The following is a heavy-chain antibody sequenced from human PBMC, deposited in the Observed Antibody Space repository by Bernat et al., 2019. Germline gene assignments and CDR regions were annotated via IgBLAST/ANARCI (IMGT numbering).Heavy chain of an antibody. V-gene: IGHV4-34*01. CDR1: GGSFSGYY. CDR2: INHSGST. CDR3: AIVTLRSQGTYMVRGINWFDP. J-gene: IGHJ5*02. D-gene: IGHD3-10*01. Sequence: QVQLQQWGAGLLKPSETLSLTCAVYGGSFSGYYWSWIRQPPGKGLEWIGEINHSGSTNYNPSLKSRVTISVDTSKNKFSLKLSSLTAADTAVYYCAIVTLRSQGTYMVRGINWFDPWGQGTLVTGSS.